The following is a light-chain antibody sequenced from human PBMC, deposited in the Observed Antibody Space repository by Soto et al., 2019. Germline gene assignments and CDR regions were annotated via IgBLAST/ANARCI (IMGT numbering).Light chain of an antibody. J-gene: IGLJ1*01. CDR2: DTD. V-gene: IGLV7-46*01. Sequence: QTVVTQEPSLTMPPGGTVTLTCGTSTGPVTNGHFPYWFQQKPGQAPRPLIYDTDTKHSWTPARFSGSLLGDKAALTLSGAQPEDEADYYCLLSYTGRLYVFGPGTKLTVL. CDR1: TGPVTNGHF. CDR3: LLSYTGRLYV.